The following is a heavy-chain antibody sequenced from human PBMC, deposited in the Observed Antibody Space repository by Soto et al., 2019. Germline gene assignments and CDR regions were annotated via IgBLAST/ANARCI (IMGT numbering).Heavy chain of an antibody. CDR3: AKDLGMAYGMDV. CDR1: GFTFSSYG. J-gene: IGHJ6*02. D-gene: IGHD7-27*01. V-gene: IGHV3-30*18. CDR2: ISYDGSNK. Sequence: GGSLRLSCAASGFTFSSYGMHWVRQAPGKGLEWVAVISYDGSNKYYADSVKSRFTISRDNSKNTLYLQMNSLRAEDTAVYYCAKDLGMAYGMDVWGQGTTVTVSS.